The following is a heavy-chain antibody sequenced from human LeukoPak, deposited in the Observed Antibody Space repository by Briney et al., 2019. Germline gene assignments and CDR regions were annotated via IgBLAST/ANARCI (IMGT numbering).Heavy chain of an antibody. D-gene: IGHD3-22*01. CDR1: GDSISSNY. Sequence: SQTLSLTCSVSGDSISSNYCSCIRHPPGKGLEWIGYIYNSVSTKYNPSLTSRVTMSVDTSKNQFSLKLSSVTAADTAVYYCARRPSGYYYFDYWGQGTLVTVSS. CDR2: IYNSVST. CDR3: ARRPSGYYYFDY. J-gene: IGHJ4*02. V-gene: IGHV4-59*01.